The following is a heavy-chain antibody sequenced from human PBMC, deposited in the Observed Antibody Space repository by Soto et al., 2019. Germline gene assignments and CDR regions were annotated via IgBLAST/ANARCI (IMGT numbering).Heavy chain of an antibody. V-gene: IGHV4-59*08. CDR1: GGSISSYY. D-gene: IGHD2-15*01. J-gene: IGHJ3*02. Sequence: QVQLQESGPGLVKPSETQSVTCTVSGGSISSYYWSWIRQPPGKGLEWIGYIYYSGSTNYNPSLKSRVTMAVDTSKNQFSLKLSSVTAADTAVYYCARHCSGGSCYYAFDIWGQGTMVTVSS. CDR3: ARHCSGGSCYYAFDI. CDR2: IYYSGST.